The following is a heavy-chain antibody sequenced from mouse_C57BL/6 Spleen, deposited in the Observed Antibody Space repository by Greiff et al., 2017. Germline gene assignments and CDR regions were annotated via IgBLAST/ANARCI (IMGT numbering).Heavy chain of an antibody. J-gene: IGHJ3*01. CDR3: ARSTELGHVAWFAY. V-gene: IGHV1-80*01. Sequence: QVQLQQSGAELVKPGASVKISCKASGYAFSSYWMNWVKQRPGKGLEWIGQIYPGDGDTNYNGKFKGKATLTADKSSSTAYMQLSSLTSEDSAVYFCARSTELGHVAWFAYWGQGILVTVSA. CDR1: GYAFSSYW. D-gene: IGHD4-1*01. CDR2: IYPGDGDT.